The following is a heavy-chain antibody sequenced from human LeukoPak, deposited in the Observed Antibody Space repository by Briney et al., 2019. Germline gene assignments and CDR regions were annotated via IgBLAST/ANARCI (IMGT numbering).Heavy chain of an antibody. D-gene: IGHD3-3*01. V-gene: IGHV4-59*01. CDR3: ARQVTIFGAPDAFDI. CDR2: IYYSGST. Sequence: SETLFLTCTVSGGSISSYYWSWIRQPPGKGLEWIGYIYYSGSTNYNPSLKSRVTISVDTSKNQFSLKLSSVTAADTAVYYCARQVTIFGAPDAFDIWGQGTMVTVSS. J-gene: IGHJ3*02. CDR1: GGSISSYY.